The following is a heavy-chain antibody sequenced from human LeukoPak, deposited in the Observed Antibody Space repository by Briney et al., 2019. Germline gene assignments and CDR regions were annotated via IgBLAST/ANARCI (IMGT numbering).Heavy chain of an antibody. J-gene: IGHJ3*02. V-gene: IGHV4-59*01. D-gene: IGHD2-21*01. CDR3: AREYSGGAFDI. Sequence: PSETLSLTCTVSGGSISSYYWSWIRQPAGKGLEWIGYIYYSGSTNYNPSLKSRVTISVDTSKNQFSLKLSSVTAADTAVYYCAREYSGGAFDIWGQGTMVTVSS. CDR2: IYYSGST. CDR1: GGSISSYY.